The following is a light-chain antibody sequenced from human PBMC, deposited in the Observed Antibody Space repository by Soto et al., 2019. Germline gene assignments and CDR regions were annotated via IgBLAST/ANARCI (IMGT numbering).Light chain of an antibody. CDR1: NLESHY. CDR2: QDS. V-gene: IGLV3-1*01. CDR3: RAWDTSAV. Sequence: SYELTQPPSVTVSPGQTVSITCSGDNLESHYVSWYQQKAGQSPVLVIYQDSKRPSGIPARFSGSNSGTTATLTVSGTQALDEADYYCRAWDTSAVFGGGTKVTVL. J-gene: IGLJ2*01.